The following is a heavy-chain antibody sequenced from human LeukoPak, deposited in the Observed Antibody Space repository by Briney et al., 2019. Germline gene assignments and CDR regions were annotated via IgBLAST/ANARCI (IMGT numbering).Heavy chain of an antibody. J-gene: IGHJ6*03. CDR2: INHSGST. V-gene: IGHV4-34*01. D-gene: IGHD5-18*01. CDR1: GGSFSGYY. Sequence: SETLSLTCAVYGGSFSGYYWSWIRQPPGKGLEWIGEINHSGSTNYNPSLKSRVTISVDTSKNQFSLKLSSVTAADAAVYYCARTTEGGYTYDYFYYYYMDVWGKGTTVTISS. CDR3: ARTTEGGYTYDYFYYYYMDV.